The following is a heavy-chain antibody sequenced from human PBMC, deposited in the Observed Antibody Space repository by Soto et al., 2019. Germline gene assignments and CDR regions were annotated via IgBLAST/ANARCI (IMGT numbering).Heavy chain of an antibody. D-gene: IGHD2-2*01. CDR2: IIPILGIA. CDR3: GRVVVVPAAMALSTYGMDV. CDR1: GGTFSSYT. Sequence: SVKVSCKASGGTFSSYTISWVRQAPGQGLEWMGRIIPILGIANYAQKFQGRVTITADKSTSTAYMELSSLRSEDTAVYYCGRVVVVPAAMALSTYGMDVWGQGTTVTVSS. V-gene: IGHV1-69*02. J-gene: IGHJ6*02.